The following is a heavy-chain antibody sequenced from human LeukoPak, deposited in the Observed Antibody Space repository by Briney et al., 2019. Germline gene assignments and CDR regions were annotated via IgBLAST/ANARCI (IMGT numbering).Heavy chain of an antibody. CDR1: GFTFSSYS. Sequence: GGSLRLSCAASGFTFSSYSMNWVRQAPGEGLEWVSYISSSSSTIYYADSVKGRFTISRDNAKNSLYLQMNSLRAEDTAVYYCARASGSGSYYPLDYWGQGTLVTVSS. D-gene: IGHD3-10*01. J-gene: IGHJ4*02. CDR3: ARASGSGSYYPLDY. V-gene: IGHV3-48*01. CDR2: ISSSSSTI.